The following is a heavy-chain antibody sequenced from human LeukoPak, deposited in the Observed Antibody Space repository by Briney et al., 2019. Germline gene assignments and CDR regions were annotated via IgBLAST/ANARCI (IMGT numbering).Heavy chain of an antibody. CDR1: GGSISSSSYY. D-gene: IGHD6-13*01. CDR2: IYYSGST. V-gene: IGHV4-39*01. CDR3: ARVPPSSSSYAYYYGMDV. J-gene: IGHJ6*02. Sequence: PSETLSLTCTVSGGSISSSSYYWGWIRQPPGKGLEWIGSIYYSGSTYYNPSLKSRVTISVDTSKNQFSLKLSSVTAADTAVYYCARVPPSSSSYAYYYGMDVWGQGTTVTVSS.